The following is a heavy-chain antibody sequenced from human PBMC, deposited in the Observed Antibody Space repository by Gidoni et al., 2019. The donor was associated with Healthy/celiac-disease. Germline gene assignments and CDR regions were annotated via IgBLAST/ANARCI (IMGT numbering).Heavy chain of an antibody. J-gene: IGHJ3*02. Sequence: QSTLKESGPTLGKPTQTLTLTCTFSGFTLSTSGVAVGWIRQPPGEALECLALIYWNADKRYSPSLKRRLTITKDTSKNPVVLTMTNMDPADTATYYCALTHGDYVTFDIWGQGTMVTVSS. V-gene: IGHV2-5*01. D-gene: IGHD4-17*01. CDR2: IYWNADK. CDR1: GFTLSTSGVA. CDR3: ALTHGDYVTFDI.